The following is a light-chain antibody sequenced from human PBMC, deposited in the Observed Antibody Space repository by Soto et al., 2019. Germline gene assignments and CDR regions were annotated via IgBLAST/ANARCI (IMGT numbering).Light chain of an antibody. CDR2: AAS. CDR3: QQSYGTPLT. Sequence: DIEMTQSPSSLSASVGDRVTITCRASQSISSYLNWYQQKPGKVPKLLIYAASSLQSGVPPRFSGSGSGTDFTLTISSLQPEDFATYYCQQSYGTPLTFDGGTKVEIK. CDR1: QSISSY. V-gene: IGKV1-39*01. J-gene: IGKJ4*01.